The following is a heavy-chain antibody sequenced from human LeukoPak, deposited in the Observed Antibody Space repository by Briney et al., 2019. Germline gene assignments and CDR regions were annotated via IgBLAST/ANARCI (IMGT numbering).Heavy chain of an antibody. D-gene: IGHD1-26*01. CDR2: IYYSGST. Sequence: SETLSLTCTVSGGSIGSSTYYWGWIRQSPGKGLEWIGSIYYSGSTYYNPSLKSRVIISIDTSKSQFSLKLSSVTAADTAVYYCARFGASLKSKDYYYYYYMDVWGKGTTVTVSS. J-gene: IGHJ6*03. CDR3: ARFGASLKSKDYYYYYYMDV. CDR1: GGSIGSSTYY. V-gene: IGHV4-39*01.